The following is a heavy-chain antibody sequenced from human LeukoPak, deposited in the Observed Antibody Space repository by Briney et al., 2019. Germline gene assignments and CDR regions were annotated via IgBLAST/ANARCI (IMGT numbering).Heavy chain of an antibody. CDR2: IYYSGST. D-gene: IGHD3-10*01. Sequence: SETLSLTCTVSGGSISSYYWSWIRQPPGKGLEWIGYIYYSGSTNYNPSLKSRVTISVDTSKNQFSLKPSSVTAADTAVYYCARLYGSGSYYIDYWGQGTLVTVSS. CDR3: ARLYGSGSYYIDY. V-gene: IGHV4-59*01. CDR1: GGSISSYY. J-gene: IGHJ4*02.